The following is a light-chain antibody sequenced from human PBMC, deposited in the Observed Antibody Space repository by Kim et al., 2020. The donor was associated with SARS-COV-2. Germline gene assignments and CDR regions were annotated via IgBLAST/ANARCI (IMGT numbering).Light chain of an antibody. V-gene: IGLV1-44*01. Sequence: QPVLTQPPSSSGTPGQRVTISCSGSSSNIGSHTVNWYQQLPGTAPKLLIYTNNQRPSGVSDRFSGSKSGTSASLAISGLQSEDEADYYCAAWDDSLNGYVFGTGTKVTVL. CDR2: TNN. J-gene: IGLJ1*01. CDR3: AAWDDSLNGYV. CDR1: SSNIGSHT.